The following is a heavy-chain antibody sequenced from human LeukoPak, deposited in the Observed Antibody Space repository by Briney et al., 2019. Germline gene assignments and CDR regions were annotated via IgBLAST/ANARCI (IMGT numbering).Heavy chain of an antibody. CDR3: AREEYSSTDNAFDI. CDR2: IHHTGST. CDR1: GGSISSSGYS. D-gene: IGHD6-6*01. J-gene: IGHJ3*02. V-gene: IGHV4-30-2*01. Sequence: SETLSLTCAVSGGSISSSGYSWSWIRQPPGKGLEWIGYIHHTGSTYYNPSLKSRVTISVDTSKNQFSLKLSPVTAADTAVYYCAREEYSSTDNAFDIWGQGTMVTVSS.